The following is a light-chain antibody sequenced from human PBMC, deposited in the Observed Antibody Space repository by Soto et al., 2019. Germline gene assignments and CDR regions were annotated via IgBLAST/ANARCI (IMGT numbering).Light chain of an antibody. CDR1: QSVSSSF. CDR3: HLFAGSPRLT. CDR2: GTS. V-gene: IGKV3-20*01. J-gene: IGKJ4*01. Sequence: EIVLTQSPGTLSLSPGGRATLSCRASQSVSSSFLAWYQQKPGQAPRLLIYGTSYRATGIPDRFSGSGSGTDFSLSISRVEPEDFAVSYCHLFAGSPRLTFGAGTKVEI.